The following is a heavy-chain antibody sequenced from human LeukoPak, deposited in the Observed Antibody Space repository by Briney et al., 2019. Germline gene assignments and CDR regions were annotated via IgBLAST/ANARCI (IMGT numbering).Heavy chain of an antibody. CDR3: ARHRLEGDTFDI. CDR1: GGSISSYY. J-gene: IGHJ3*02. D-gene: IGHD3-3*01. Sequence: SETLSLTCTVSGGSISSYYWSWIRQPPGKGLEWIGYIYYSGSTNYNPSLKSRVTISVDTSKNQFSLMLTSVTAADTAVYSCARHRLEGDTFDIWGQGTMVTVSS. CDR2: IYYSGST. V-gene: IGHV4-59*08.